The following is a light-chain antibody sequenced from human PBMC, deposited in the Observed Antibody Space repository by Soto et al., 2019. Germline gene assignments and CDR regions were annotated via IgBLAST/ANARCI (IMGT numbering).Light chain of an antibody. CDR3: QQYSAT. CDR2: GAS. Sequence: EIVLTQSPGTLSLSPGERATLSCRASQSVSSSYLAWYQQKPGQAPRLLVYGASSRATGIPDRFIGSGSGTDFTLTISRLEPEDFAVYYCQQYSATFGQGTKVDIK. J-gene: IGKJ1*01. V-gene: IGKV3-20*01. CDR1: QSVSSSY.